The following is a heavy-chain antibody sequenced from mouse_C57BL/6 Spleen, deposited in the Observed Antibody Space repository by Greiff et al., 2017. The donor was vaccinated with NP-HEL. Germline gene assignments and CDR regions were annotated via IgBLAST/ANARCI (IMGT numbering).Heavy chain of an antibody. V-gene: IGHV1-15*01. CDR1: GYTFTDYE. D-gene: IGHD2-5*01. CDR2: IDPESGGT. CDR3: TRGGYYSNLAWFAY. J-gene: IGHJ3*01. Sequence: QVQLKQSGAELVRPGASVTLSCKASGYTFTDYEMHWVKQTPVHGLEWIGAIDPESGGTAYNQKFKGKAILTADKSSSTAYMELRSLTSEDSAVYYGTRGGYYSNLAWFAYWGQGTLVTVSA.